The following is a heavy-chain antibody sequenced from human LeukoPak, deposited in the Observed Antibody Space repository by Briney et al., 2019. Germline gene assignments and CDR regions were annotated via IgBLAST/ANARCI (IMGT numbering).Heavy chain of an antibody. J-gene: IGHJ3*02. CDR1: GFTFSDYY. CDR3: ARVVYCSGGSCHIFAFDI. D-gene: IGHD2-15*01. CDR2: ISSSGSTM. V-gene: IGHV3-11*01. Sequence: GGSLRLSCAASGFTFSDYYMAWIRQTAGKGLEWLSYISSSGSTMFFADSVEGRFTISRDNAKNSLYLQLNSLRAEDTAVYYCARVVYCSGGSCHIFAFDIWGQGTLVTVSS.